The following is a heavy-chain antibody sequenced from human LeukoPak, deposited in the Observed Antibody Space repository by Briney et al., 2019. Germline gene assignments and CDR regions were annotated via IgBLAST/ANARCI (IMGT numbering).Heavy chain of an antibody. CDR2: IYYSGST. V-gene: IGHV4-59*12. J-gene: IGHJ4*02. Sequence: SETLSLTCTVSGGSISSYYWSWIRQPPGKGLEWIGYIYYSGSTNYNPSLKSRVTISVDTSKNQFSLKLSSVTAADTAVYYCARASRPGYYFDYWGQGTLVTVSS. CDR3: ARASRPGYYFDY. D-gene: IGHD2-15*01. CDR1: GGSISSYY.